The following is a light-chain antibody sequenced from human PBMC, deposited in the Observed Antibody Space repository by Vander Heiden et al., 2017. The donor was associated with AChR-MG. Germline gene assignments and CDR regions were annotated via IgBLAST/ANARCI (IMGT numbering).Light chain of an antibody. CDR1: NSNIGSNS. Sequence: QSALAQPPSASGTPGQRVTVSCSGSNSNIGSNSVNWYQQVPGRAPKLLIHSDDHRPSGVPDRFSGSRSGTSASLAITGLQSEDEAVYYCATWDDSLTAYFFGPGTTVTVL. J-gene: IGLJ1*01. V-gene: IGLV1-44*01. CDR2: SDD. CDR3: ATWDDSLTAYF.